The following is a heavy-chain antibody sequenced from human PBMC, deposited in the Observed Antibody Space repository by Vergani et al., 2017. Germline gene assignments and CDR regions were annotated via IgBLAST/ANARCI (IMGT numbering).Heavy chain of an antibody. Sequence: EVQLVESGGGLVQPGGSLRLSCAASGFTFSSYSMNWVRQAPGKGLEWVSYISSSSSYTNYADSVKGRFTISRDNAKNSLYLQMNSLRAEDTAVYYCARDGLVVVPAASGDFQHWGQGTLVTVSS. D-gene: IGHD2-2*01. CDR3: ARDGLVVVPAASGDFQH. CDR1: GFTFSSYS. CDR2: ISSSSSYT. V-gene: IGHV3-48*04. J-gene: IGHJ1*01.